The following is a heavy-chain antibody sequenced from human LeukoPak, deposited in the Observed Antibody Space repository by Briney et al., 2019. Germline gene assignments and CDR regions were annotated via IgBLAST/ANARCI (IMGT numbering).Heavy chain of an antibody. CDR2: IKNDGSEI. CDR3: ATDRGWRTSGYYLYYFEY. Sequence: LSGGSLRLPCAASGFVFRNYFMSWVRQAPGKGLEWVASIKNDGSEIYYVDSVRGRYTISRDNTKNSLYLQMSSLRAEDTAVYYCATDRGWRTSGYYLYYFEYWGQGTLVTFSS. D-gene: IGHD3-3*01. J-gene: IGHJ4*02. CDR1: GFVFRNYF. V-gene: IGHV3-7*01.